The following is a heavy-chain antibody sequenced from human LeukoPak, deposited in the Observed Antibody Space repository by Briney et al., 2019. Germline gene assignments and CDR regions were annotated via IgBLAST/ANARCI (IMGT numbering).Heavy chain of an antibody. J-gene: IGHJ4*02. CDR1: GFTFDDYA. CDR3: ARGTGADY. D-gene: IGHD3/OR15-3a*01. V-gene: IGHV3-9*01. CDR2: ISWNSGSI. Sequence: GGSLRLSCAASGFTFDDYAMHCVRQAPGKGLEWISGISWNSGSIGYADSVKGRFTISRDNAKNSLYLQMNSLRAEDTALYYCARGTGADYWGQGTLVTVSS.